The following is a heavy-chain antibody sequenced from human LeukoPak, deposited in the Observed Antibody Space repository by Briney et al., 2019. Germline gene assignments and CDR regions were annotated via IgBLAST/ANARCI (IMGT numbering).Heavy chain of an antibody. Sequence: GGSLRLSCAASGFTISDLYMSWIRQAPGKGLEWVSYIGGGGYTIYYADSVKGRFTISRDNAKNSLYLQMNSLRAEDTAVYYCARVGGNSDHDYWGQGTLVIVSS. CDR2: IGGGGYTI. V-gene: IGHV3-11*01. D-gene: IGHD4-23*01. CDR3: ARVGGNSDHDY. CDR1: GFTISDLY. J-gene: IGHJ4*02.